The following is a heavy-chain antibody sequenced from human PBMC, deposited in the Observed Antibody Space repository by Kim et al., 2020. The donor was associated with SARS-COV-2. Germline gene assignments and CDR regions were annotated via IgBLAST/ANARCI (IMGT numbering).Heavy chain of an antibody. CDR3: PRGALVGGNTQYYYYGMHV. Sequence: SETLSLTCTVSGGSVSSGSYYWSWIRQPPGKELEWIGYIYSSGSTNYNPSLKSRITISVDTSKNQFSMKLSSVTAADTAVYHCPRGALVGGNTQYYYYGMHVWGQGTTVSVSS. V-gene: IGHV4-61*01. CDR2: IYSSGST. J-gene: IGHJ6*02. D-gene: IGHD1-7*01. CDR1: GGSVSSGSYY.